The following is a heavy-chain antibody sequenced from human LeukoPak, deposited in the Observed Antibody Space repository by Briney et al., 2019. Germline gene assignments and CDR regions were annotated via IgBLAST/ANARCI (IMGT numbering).Heavy chain of an antibody. CDR1: GVTFDDYA. D-gene: IGHD5-18*01. Sequence: GGSLRLSCAASGVTFDDYAMHWVRQAPGKGLERVSGISWNSGSIGYADPVKGRFTISRDNAKNSLYLQMNSLRAEDTALYYCAKDIGGYSYGYYFDYWGQGTLVTVSS. J-gene: IGHJ4*02. CDR3: AKDIGGYSYGYYFDY. V-gene: IGHV3-9*01. CDR2: ISWNSGSI.